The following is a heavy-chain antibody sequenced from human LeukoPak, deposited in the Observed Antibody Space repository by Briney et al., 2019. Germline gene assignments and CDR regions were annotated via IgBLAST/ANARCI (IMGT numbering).Heavy chain of an antibody. CDR1: GFTVSSNY. J-gene: IGHJ4*02. CDR3: ASHWAQQVVSDY. Sequence: GGSLRLSCTASGFTVSSNYMSWVRQAPGKGLEWVSAISGSGGSTYYADSVKGRFTISRDNSKNTLYLQMNSLRAEDTAVYYCASHWAQQVVSDYWGQGTLVTVSS. CDR2: ISGSGGST. D-gene: IGHD6-13*01. V-gene: IGHV3-23*01.